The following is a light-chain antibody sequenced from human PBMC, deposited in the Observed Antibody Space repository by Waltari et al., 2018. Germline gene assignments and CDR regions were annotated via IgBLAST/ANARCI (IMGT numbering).Light chain of an antibody. V-gene: IGKV1-5*03. CDR1: ENALRY. Sequence: DYEMTQSPSTLSASVGDRVTITCRSSENALRYLACYQQRPGKAPKLLIYRASTLESGVSSRFSGTGSGTEFTLTINTLQPDDVATYYCQQYNEYPWTFGQGTKVEIK. J-gene: IGKJ1*01. CDR2: RAS. CDR3: QQYNEYPWT.